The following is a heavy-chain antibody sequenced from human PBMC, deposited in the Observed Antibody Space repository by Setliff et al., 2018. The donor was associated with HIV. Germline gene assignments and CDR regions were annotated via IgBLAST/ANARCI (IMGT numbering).Heavy chain of an antibody. CDR1: GRSISSSTCY. CDR2: IYYTGNP. D-gene: IGHD3-3*01. J-gene: IGHJ4*02. V-gene: IGHV4-39*07. CDR3: ARATYTTLFGVLMGGGLQY. Sequence: PSETLSLTCTVSGRSISSSTCYWGWLRQPPGKGLEWIGSIYYTGNPQYNPSLESRVMISVDTSKNQFSLKLTSVTAADTAVYYCARATYTTLFGVLMGGGLQYWGPGTLVTVSS.